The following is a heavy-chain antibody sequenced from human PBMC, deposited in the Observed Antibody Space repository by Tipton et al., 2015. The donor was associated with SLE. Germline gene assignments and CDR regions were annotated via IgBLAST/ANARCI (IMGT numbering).Heavy chain of an antibody. V-gene: IGHV4-34*01. D-gene: IGHD3-10*01. Sequence: TLSLTCAVYGESFSGYFWSWIRQPPGKGLEWIGEIIHSGVTNYNPSLKSRVTISVDTSKNQFSLKLDSVTAADTAVYYCARGEGYYGSGSYQGWFDPWGQGTLVTVSS. J-gene: IGHJ5*02. CDR3: ARGEGYYGSGSYQGWFDP. CDR2: IIHSGVT. CDR1: GESFSGYF.